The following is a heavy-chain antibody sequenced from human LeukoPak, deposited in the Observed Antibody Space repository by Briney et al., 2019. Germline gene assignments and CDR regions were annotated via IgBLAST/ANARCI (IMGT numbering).Heavy chain of an antibody. J-gene: IGHJ4*02. CDR3: ARDRYYDSSGYYPIDY. D-gene: IGHD3-22*01. V-gene: IGHV4-39*07. Sequence: SETLSLTCTVSGGSISSSSYYWGWIRQPPGKGLGWIGSIYYSGSTYYNPSLKSRVTISVDTSKNQFSLKLSSVTAADTAVYYCARDRYYDSSGYYPIDYWGQGTLVTVSS. CDR1: GGSISSSSYY. CDR2: IYYSGST.